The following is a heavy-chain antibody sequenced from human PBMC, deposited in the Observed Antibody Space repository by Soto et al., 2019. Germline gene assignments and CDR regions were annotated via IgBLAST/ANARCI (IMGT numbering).Heavy chain of an antibody. Sequence: SETLSLTCAVYGGSFSGYYWTWIRQPPGTGLEWIGEINHSGSTNYNPSLKSRVTISVDTSKNQFSLKLTSVTAADTAVYYCAREKITGIFDYWGKGTLVTVYS. CDR2: INHSGST. CDR3: AREKITGIFDY. CDR1: GGSFSGYY. J-gene: IGHJ4*02. D-gene: IGHD2-8*02. V-gene: IGHV4-34*01.